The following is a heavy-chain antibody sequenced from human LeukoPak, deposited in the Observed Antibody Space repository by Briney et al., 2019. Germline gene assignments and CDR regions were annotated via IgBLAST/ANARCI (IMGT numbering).Heavy chain of an antibody. CDR3: ARIRLVAPWFDP. CDR1: GYTFTSYG. CDR2: ISVYNGNT. D-gene: IGHD3-9*01. Sequence: GASVKVSXKASGYTFTSYGISWVRQAPGQGLEWMGWISVYNGNTNYAQKLQGRVTMTTDTSTSTAYMELRSLRSDDTAVYYCARIRLVAPWFDPWGQGTLVTVSS. V-gene: IGHV1-18*01. J-gene: IGHJ5*02.